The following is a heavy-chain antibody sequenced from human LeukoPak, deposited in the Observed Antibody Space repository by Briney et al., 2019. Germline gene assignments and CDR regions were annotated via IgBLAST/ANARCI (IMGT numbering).Heavy chain of an antibody. CDR3: ARDTDY. J-gene: IGHJ4*02. CDR2: IYSSEST. Sequence: KASETLSLTCTVSGGSISSSSYYWGWVRQPPGKGLEWIGSIYSSESTYYNPSLKSRVTISVDTSKNQFSLKLSSVTAADTAVYYCARDTDYWGQGTLVTVSS. V-gene: IGHV4-39*07. CDR1: GGSISSSSYY.